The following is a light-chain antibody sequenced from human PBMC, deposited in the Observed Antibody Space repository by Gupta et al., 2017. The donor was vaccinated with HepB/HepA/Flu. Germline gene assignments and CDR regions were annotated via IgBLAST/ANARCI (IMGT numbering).Light chain of an antibody. CDR1: QNIGYY. CDR2: EAS. J-gene: IGKJ3*01. CDR3: QQRSNWPPT. Sequence: EVVLLQSLLPLSLSQGEGATLSCRASQNIGYYLAWYQQKPGQAIRLLIYEASHRATGIPARFSGSGSGTDFTLTISSLEPEDFAVYYCQQRSNWPPTFGPGTKVDIK. V-gene: IGKV3-11*01.